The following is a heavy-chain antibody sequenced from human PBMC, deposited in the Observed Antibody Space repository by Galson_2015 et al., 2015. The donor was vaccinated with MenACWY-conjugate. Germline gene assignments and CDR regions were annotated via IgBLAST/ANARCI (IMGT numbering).Heavy chain of an antibody. D-gene: IGHD1-26*01. CDR3: SRGGEAKLIIVGGISDI. V-gene: IGHV3-74*01. J-gene: IGHJ3*02. CDR2: IDNDGNRI. Sequence: SLRLSCAASGFTSSNYWMHWVRQGPGKGLEWLSRIDNDGNRITYADSVKGRFTISRDNAKDTLYLQINSVRADDTAVYYCSRGGEAKLIIVGGISDIWGQGTTVTVSS. CDR1: GFTSSNYW.